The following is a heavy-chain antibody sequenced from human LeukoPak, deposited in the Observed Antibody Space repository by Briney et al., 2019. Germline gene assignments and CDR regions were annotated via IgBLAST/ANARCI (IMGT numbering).Heavy chain of an antibody. J-gene: IGHJ4*02. D-gene: IGHD2-8*02. CDR3: ATYRQVLLPFES. CDR1: GFTFSTFA. CDR2: IFPSGGGI. V-gene: IGHV3-23*01. Sequence: GGSLRLSCAASGFTFSTFAMIWVRQPPGKGLEWVSSIFPSGGGIHYADSVRGRFTISRDNSKSTLSLQMNSLRAEDTAIYYCATYRQVLLPFESWGQGTLVTVSS.